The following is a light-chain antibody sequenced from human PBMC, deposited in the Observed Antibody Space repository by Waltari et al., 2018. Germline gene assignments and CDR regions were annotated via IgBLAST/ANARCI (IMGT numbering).Light chain of an antibody. V-gene: IGLV2-23*02. J-gene: IGLJ2*01. CDR2: DVS. CDR1: SSAVGGYNY. Sequence: QSALTQPASVSGSPGQSITISCTGSSSAVGGYNYVSWYQQHPGKAPQLMIYDVSKRPSGVSNRFSGSKSGNTASLTISGLQAEDEADYYCCSYAGSSTVVFGGGTKLTVL. CDR3: CSYAGSSTVV.